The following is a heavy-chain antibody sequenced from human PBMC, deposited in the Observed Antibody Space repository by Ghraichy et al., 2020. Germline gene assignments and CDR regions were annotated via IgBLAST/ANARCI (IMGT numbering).Heavy chain of an antibody. Sequence: SETLSLTCTVSDGSLSSYFCNWIRQSAGKGLEWIGRIHLSGDTNYNPSLKSRVTMSLDRSKNKCSLEVNSLTAADTAIYYCARENVAVAGLDYWGQGIPVTVSS. CDR3: ARENVAVAGLDY. D-gene: IGHD6-19*01. CDR2: IHLSGDT. CDR1: DGSLSSYF. V-gene: IGHV4-4*07. J-gene: IGHJ4*02.